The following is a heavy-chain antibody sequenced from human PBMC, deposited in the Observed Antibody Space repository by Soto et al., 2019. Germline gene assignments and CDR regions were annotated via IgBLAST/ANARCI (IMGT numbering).Heavy chain of an antibody. CDR3: VRVRQGCSSTSCYFDP. V-gene: IGHV4-4*01. CDR2: IHHSGST. D-gene: IGHD2-2*01. J-gene: IGHJ5*02. CDR1: GGSIRSSNW. Sequence: SETLSLTCAVSGGSIRSSNWWNWVRHPPGKGLEWIGEIHHSGSTNYNPSLKSRVTISVDKSKNQFSLKLKSVTAADTAVYCCVRVRQGCSSTSCYFDPWGQGTLVTVSS.